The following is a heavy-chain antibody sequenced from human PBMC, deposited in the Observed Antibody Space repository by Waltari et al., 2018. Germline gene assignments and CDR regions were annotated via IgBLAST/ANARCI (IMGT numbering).Heavy chain of an antibody. D-gene: IGHD6-13*01. CDR2: IYHSGST. CDR1: GYSISSGYY. CDR3: ARRAAIAATGPTYYMDV. Sequence: QVQLQESGPGLVKPSETLSLTCAVSGYSISSGYYWCWIRQPPGKGLEWIGSIYHSGSTYYNPSLKSRVTISVDTSKNQFSLKLSSVTAADTAVYYCARRAAIAATGPTYYMDVWGKGTTVTVSS. V-gene: IGHV4-38-2*01. J-gene: IGHJ6*03.